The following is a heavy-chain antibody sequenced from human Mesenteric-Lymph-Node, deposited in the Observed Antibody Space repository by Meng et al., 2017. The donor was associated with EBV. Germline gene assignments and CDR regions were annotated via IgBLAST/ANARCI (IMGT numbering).Heavy chain of an antibody. CDR3: AEVLNGYYYFDY. CDR2: VYHSGST. V-gene: IGHV4-4*02. J-gene: IGHJ4*02. CDR1: GASISGPNW. Sequence: QGQLQEAAPVLLKPSGTLSLTCAVSGASISGPNWWSWVRQPPGKGLEWIGEVYHSGSTNYNPSLKSRVSMSVDTSKNHFSLKLTSVTAADTAMYYCAEVLNGYYYFDYWGQGTLVTVSS. D-gene: IGHD3-22*01.